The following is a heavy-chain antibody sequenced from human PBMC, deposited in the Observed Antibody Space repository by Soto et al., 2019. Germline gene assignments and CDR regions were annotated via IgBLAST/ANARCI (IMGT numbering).Heavy chain of an antibody. V-gene: IGHV3-30-3*01. CDR3: ARDPMATIDYYFDY. J-gene: IGHJ4*02. CDR2: ISYDGTNK. Sequence: GGSLRLSCAASGFIFSSHAMHWVRQAPGKGPEWVAAISYDGTNKFYADSGKGRFIISRDNSKNTLYLQMNSLKAEDTAVYYCARDPMATIDYYFDYWGQGTLVTVSS. D-gene: IGHD5-12*01. CDR1: GFIFSSHA.